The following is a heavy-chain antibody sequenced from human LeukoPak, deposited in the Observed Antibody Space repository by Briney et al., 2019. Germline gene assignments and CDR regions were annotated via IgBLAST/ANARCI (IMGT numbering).Heavy chain of an antibody. CDR3: ARSKGPSFDP. CDR2: IYYSGST. Sequence: PSETLSLTCTVSGGSISSYYWSWIRQPPGKGLEWIGYIYYSGSTNYNPSLKSRVTISVDTSKNQFSLKLSSVTAADTAVYYCARSKGPSFDPWGQGTLVTVSS. J-gene: IGHJ5*02. CDR1: GGSISSYY. V-gene: IGHV4-59*08.